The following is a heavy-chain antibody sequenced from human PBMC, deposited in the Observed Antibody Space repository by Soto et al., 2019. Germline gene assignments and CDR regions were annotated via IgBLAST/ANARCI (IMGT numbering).Heavy chain of an antibody. CDR3: AKMTSVTTFDY. D-gene: IGHD4-17*01. J-gene: IGHJ4*02. CDR1: GFSFSDYF. V-gene: IGHV1-46*01. CDR2: INPSGDSR. Sequence: VASVKVSCKASGFSFSDYFMHWVRQAPGQGLEWMGIINPSGDSRNYAQKFQGRVTITRDTSTSTVYMDLSSLRYEDTAVYYCAKMTSVTTFDYWGLGTLVTVSS.